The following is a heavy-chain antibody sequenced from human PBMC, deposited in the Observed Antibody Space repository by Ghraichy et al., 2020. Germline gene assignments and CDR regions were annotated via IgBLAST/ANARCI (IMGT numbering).Heavy chain of an antibody. Sequence: ASVKVSCKPSGYTFTGYGITWVRQAPGQGLEWMGWIGAYSDNTNYARKLQGRVTMTTDTSTTTAYMELRTLRSDDTAVYYCARAGESTWHNYGLDVWGQGTTVTVSS. CDR2: IGAYSDNT. J-gene: IGHJ6*02. D-gene: IGHD2/OR15-2a*01. V-gene: IGHV1-18*01. CDR1: GYTFTGYG. CDR3: ARAGESTWHNYGLDV.